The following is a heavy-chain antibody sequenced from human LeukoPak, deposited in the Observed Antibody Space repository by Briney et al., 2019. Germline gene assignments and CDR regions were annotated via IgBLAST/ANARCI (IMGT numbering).Heavy chain of an antibody. Sequence: ASVTVSCTASGYTFTGYYMHWVRQAPGQGLEWMGWINPNSGGTNYAQKFQGRVTMTRDTSISTAYMELSRLRSDDTAVYYCAREYQLPLYYFDYWGQGTLVTVSS. CDR2: INPNSGGT. D-gene: IGHD2-2*01. J-gene: IGHJ4*02. V-gene: IGHV1-2*02. CDR3: AREYQLPLYYFDY. CDR1: GYTFTGYY.